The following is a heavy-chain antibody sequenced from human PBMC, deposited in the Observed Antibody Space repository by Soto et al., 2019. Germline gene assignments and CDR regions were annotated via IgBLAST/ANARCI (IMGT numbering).Heavy chain of an antibody. CDR3: ARLGLWFGELFYPFDY. Sequence: ASVKVSCKASGYTFTSYGISWVRQAPGQGLEWMGWISAYNGNTNYAQKLQGRVTMTTDTSTSTAYMELRSLRSDDTAVYYCARLGLWFGELFYPFDYWGQGTLVTVSS. CDR2: ISAYNGNT. D-gene: IGHD3-10*01. J-gene: IGHJ4*02. V-gene: IGHV1-18*04. CDR1: GYTFTSYG.